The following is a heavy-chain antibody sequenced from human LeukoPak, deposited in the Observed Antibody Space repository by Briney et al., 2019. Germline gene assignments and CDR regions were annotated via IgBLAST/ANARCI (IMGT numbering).Heavy chain of an antibody. Sequence: GGSLRLSCAASGFTFSNYWMSWVRQAPGKGLEWVANIKYGGSEKYYVDSVKGRFTISRDNAKNSLYLQMNSLRAEDTAVYYCARDIEAADLFFDYWGQGTLVTVSS. J-gene: IGHJ4*02. CDR2: IKYGGSEK. CDR1: GFTFSNYW. CDR3: ARDIEAADLFFDY. V-gene: IGHV3-7*01. D-gene: IGHD6-13*01.